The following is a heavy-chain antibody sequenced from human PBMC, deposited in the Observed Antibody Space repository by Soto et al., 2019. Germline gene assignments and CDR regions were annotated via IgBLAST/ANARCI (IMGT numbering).Heavy chain of an antibody. CDR2: IWYDGSKK. J-gene: IGHJ4*02. Sequence: QVQLVESGGGVVQPGRSLRLSCAASGFTFITYGMHWVRQAPGKGLEWVAVIWYDGSKKYYADSVKGRFTISRDHSKNTLYLQMNSLRVEDTAVYYCARDYYGSGSQYNPLDYWGQGTLVTVSS. CDR3: ARDYYGSGSQYNPLDY. CDR1: GFTFITYG. V-gene: IGHV3-33*01. D-gene: IGHD3-10*01.